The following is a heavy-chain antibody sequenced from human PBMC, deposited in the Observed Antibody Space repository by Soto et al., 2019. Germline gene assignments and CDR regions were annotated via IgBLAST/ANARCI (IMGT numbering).Heavy chain of an antibody. CDR2: IIPILGIA. CDR1: GGTFSSYT. CDR3: ARDVYCSGGSCYSFDAFDI. V-gene: IGHV1-69*08. Sequence: QVQLVQSGAEVKKPGSSVKVSCKASGGTFSSYTISWVRQAPGQGLEWMGRIIPILGIANYAQKFQGRVTITADKSTSTAYMELSSLRSEDTAVYYCARDVYCSGGSCYSFDAFDIWGQGTMVTVSS. J-gene: IGHJ3*02. D-gene: IGHD2-15*01.